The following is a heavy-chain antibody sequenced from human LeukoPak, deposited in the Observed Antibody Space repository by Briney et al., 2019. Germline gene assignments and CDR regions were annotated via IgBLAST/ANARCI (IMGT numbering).Heavy chain of an antibody. Sequence: SETLSLTCTVSGGYISSYYWSWIRQPPGKGLEWIGYIYTSGSTNYNPSLKSRVTISVDTSKNQFSLKLSSVTAADTAVYYCAGGGSSSHFIYWGQGTLVTVSS. CDR3: AGGGSSSHFIY. J-gene: IGHJ4*02. V-gene: IGHV4-4*09. CDR2: IYTSGST. CDR1: GGYISSYY. D-gene: IGHD6-6*01.